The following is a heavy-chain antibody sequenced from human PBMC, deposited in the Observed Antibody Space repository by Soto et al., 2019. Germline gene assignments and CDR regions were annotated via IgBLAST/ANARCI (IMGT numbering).Heavy chain of an antibody. CDR2: INHSGST. J-gene: IGHJ4*02. Sequence: QVQLQQWGAGLLKPSETLSLTCAVYGGSFSGYYWSWIRQPPGKGLEWIGEINHSGSTNYNPSLTGRVPISVDTSKNQCSLKLRSVTAADTAVYYCARAGIAAAGTIDYWGQGTLVTVSS. CDR3: ARAGIAAAGTIDY. V-gene: IGHV4-34*01. D-gene: IGHD6-13*01. CDR1: GGSFSGYY.